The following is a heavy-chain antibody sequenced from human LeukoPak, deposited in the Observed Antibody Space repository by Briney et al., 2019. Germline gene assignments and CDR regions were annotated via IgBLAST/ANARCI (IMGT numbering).Heavy chain of an antibody. CDR2: IYYSGST. CDR1: GGSISSSSYY. CDR3: ARRRGNYYDSSGYYYFDY. V-gene: IGHV4-39*01. Sequence: PSETLSLTCTASGGSISSSSYYWGWIRQPPGKGLEWIGSIYYSGSTYYNPSLKSRVTISVDTSKNQFSLKLSSVTAADTAVYYCARRRGNYYDSSGYYYFDYWGQGTLVTVSS. D-gene: IGHD3-22*01. J-gene: IGHJ4*02.